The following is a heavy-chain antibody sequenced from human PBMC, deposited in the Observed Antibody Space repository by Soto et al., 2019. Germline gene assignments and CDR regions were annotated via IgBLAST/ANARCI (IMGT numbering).Heavy chain of an antibody. V-gene: IGHV5-51*01. J-gene: IGHJ3*01. Sequence: GESLKISGKTSGYSFTNYWVGWVRQLPGKGLEWMAISYPGACETLYDPSFQGQVTISADKATRTAYLQWGNLKASDTAIYYWVARGYKSTNAFDVWGQGTLVTVSS. D-gene: IGHD5-12*01. CDR2: SYPGACET. CDR1: GYSFTNYW. CDR3: VARGYKSTNAFDV.